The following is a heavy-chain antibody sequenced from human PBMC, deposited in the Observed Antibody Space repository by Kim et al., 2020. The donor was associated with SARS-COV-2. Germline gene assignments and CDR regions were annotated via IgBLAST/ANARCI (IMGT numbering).Heavy chain of an antibody. D-gene: IGHD2-15*01. CDR3: ARDQRGYCSGGSCYPYYYYGMDV. Sequence: ASVKVSCKASGYTFTSYAMNWVRQAPGQGLEWMGWINTNTGNPTYAQGFTGRFVFSVDTSVSTAYLQISSLKAEDTAVYYCARDQRGYCSGGSCYPYYYYGMDVWGQGTTVTVSS. V-gene: IGHV7-4-1*02. CDR2: INTNTGNP. J-gene: IGHJ6*02. CDR1: GYTFTSYA.